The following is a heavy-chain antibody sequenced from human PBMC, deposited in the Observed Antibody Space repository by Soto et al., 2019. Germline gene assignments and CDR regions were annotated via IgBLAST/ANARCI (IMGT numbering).Heavy chain of an antibody. Sequence: QVQLVESGGGVVQPGRSLRLSCAASGFIFSSYGMHWVRQAPGKGLEWVAVISYDGSNKYYADTVKGRFTISRDNSKNTLYLPLNSRRAEDTAVDYCAKGSTAMTYFDYWGQGTLVTVSS. CDR3: AKGSTAMTYFDY. CDR1: GFIFSSYG. CDR2: ISYDGSNK. V-gene: IGHV3-30*18. J-gene: IGHJ4*02. D-gene: IGHD5-18*01.